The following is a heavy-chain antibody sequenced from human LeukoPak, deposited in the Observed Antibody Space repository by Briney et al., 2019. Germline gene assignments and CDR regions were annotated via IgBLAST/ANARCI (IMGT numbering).Heavy chain of an antibody. J-gene: IGHJ4*02. CDR2: IYPGDSDT. D-gene: IGHD6-19*01. Sequence: KVGESLKISCKGSGYRFTSFWIGWVRQMPGKGLEWMGIIYPGDSDTRYSPSFQGQVTISADKSISTAYLQWSSLKASDTAMYYCARRANSGWLLASYFDCWGQGTLVTVSS. CDR1: GYRFTSFW. V-gene: IGHV5-51*01. CDR3: ARRANSGWLLASYFDC.